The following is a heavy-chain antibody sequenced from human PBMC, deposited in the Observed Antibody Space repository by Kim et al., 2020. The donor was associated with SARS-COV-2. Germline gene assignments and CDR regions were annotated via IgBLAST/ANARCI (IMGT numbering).Heavy chain of an antibody. CDR3: AKLPSSTSFIDY. D-gene: IGHD2-2*01. J-gene: IGHJ4*02. CDR2: ISYDGSNK. CDR1: GFTFSSYG. V-gene: IGHV3-30*18. Sequence: GGSLRLSCAPSGFTFSSYGMHWVRQAPGKGLEWVAVISYDGSNKYYADSVKGRFTISRDNSKNTLYLQMNSLRAEDTAVSYCAKLPSSTSFIDYWGQGTL.